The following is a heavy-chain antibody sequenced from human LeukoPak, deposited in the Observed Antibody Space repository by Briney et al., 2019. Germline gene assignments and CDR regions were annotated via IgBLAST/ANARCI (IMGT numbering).Heavy chain of an antibody. Sequence: PSETLSLTCAVCGGSYSGYYWSWIRQPPGKGLEWIGEISHSGSTNYNPSLKRRVTISVDTSKNQFSRKLGSVTAADTAVYYCAGGVVATTIDYWGQGTLVTVSS. CDR2: ISHSGST. J-gene: IGHJ4*02. CDR1: GGSYSGYY. V-gene: IGHV4-34*01. CDR3: AGGVVATTIDY. D-gene: IGHD5-12*01.